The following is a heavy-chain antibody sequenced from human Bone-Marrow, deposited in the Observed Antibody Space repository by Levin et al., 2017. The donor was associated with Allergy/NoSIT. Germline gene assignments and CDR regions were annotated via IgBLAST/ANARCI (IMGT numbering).Heavy chain of an antibody. CDR1: GGSFSSSHYY. D-gene: IGHD4-23*01. CDR2: IYYSGRA. V-gene: IGHV4-39*01. J-gene: IGHJ4*02. CDR3: ARFTFVGGPPKYYFDY. Sequence: GSLRLSCFVSGGSFSSSHYYWGWLRQPPGKGLVWTGSIYYSGRAYYNPSLRGRATISVDSSKNQFSLKLTSVCAADTAVHYCARFTFVGGPPKYYFDYWGQGTLVTVSS.